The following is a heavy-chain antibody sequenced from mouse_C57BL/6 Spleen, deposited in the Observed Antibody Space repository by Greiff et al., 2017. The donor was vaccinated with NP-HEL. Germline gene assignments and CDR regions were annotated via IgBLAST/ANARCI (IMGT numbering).Heavy chain of an antibody. CDR3: ARYYGSSYWYFDV. V-gene: IGHV14-2*01. J-gene: IGHJ1*03. D-gene: IGHD1-1*01. CDR2: IDPEDGEA. Sequence: EVQLQQSGAELVKPGASVKLSCTASGFNIKDYYMHWVKQRTEQGLEWTGRIDPEDGEAKYAPKFQGKATITADTSSNTAYLQLSSVTSEDPAVDYCARYYGSSYWYFDVWGTGTTVTVSS. CDR1: GFNIKDYY.